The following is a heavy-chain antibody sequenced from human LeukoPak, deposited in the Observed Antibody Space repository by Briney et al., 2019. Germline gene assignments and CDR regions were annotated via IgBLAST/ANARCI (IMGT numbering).Heavy chain of an antibody. CDR2: IYHGGST. J-gene: IGHJ3*02. Sequence: SETLSLTCTVSGGSISSGGYYWSWIRQPPGKGLEWIGYIYHGGSTYYNPSLKSRVTISVDRSKNQFSLKLSSVTAADTAVYYCARDQRGGGAFDIWGQGTMVTVSS. D-gene: IGHD3-10*01. CDR1: GGSISSGGYY. CDR3: ARDQRGGGAFDI. V-gene: IGHV4-30-2*01.